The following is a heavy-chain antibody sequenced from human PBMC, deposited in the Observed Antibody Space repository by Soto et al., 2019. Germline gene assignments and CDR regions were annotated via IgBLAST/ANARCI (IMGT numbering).Heavy chain of an antibody. CDR3: ARDSSRALYAFDP. CDR2: IIPIFGTA. CDR1: GGTFSSYA. Sequence: SVKVSCKASGGTFSSYAISWVRQAPGQGLEWMGGIIPIFGTANYAQKFQGRVTITADESTSTAYMELSSLRSEDTAVYYCARDSSRALYAFDPWGQGTLVTVSS. D-gene: IGHD6-6*01. V-gene: IGHV1-69*13. J-gene: IGHJ5*02.